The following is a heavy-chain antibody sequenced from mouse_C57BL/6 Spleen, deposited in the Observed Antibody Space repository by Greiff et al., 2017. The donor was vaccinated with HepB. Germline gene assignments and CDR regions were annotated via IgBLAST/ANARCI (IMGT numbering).Heavy chain of an antibody. CDR3: ARHNWVGTAYYFDY. CDR1: GFSLTSYG. D-gene: IGHD4-1*02. Sequence: QVQLKESGPGLVAPSQSLSITCTVSGFSLTSYGVHWVRQPPGKGLEWLVVIWSDGSTTYNSALKSRLSISKDNSKSQVFLKMNSLQTDDTAMYYCARHNWVGTAYYFDYWGQGTTLTVSS. CDR2: IWSDGST. J-gene: IGHJ2*01. V-gene: IGHV2-6-1*01.